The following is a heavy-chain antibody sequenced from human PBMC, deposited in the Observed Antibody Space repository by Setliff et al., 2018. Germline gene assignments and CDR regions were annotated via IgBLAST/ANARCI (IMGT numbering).Heavy chain of an antibody. CDR2: VSYGGST. J-gene: IGHJ6*03. CDR1: GAAISTYH. V-gene: IGHV4-59*08. CDR3: ARTGTTHYYSCMDV. Sequence: SETLSLTCAVSGAAISTYHWSWLRQPPGKGLEWIGYVSYGGSTKYNPSLESRVTISLDAPKNQFSLKLTSVTAADTAVYYCARTGTTHYYSCMDVWGKGTTVTVSS. D-gene: IGHD3-22*01.